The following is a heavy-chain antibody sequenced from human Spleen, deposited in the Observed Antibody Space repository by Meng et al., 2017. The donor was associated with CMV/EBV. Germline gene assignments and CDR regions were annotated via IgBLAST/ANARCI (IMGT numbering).Heavy chain of an antibody. CDR2: ISSSSSYI. CDR3: ARGTHDIWSGSPMDV. Sequence: GESLKISCAASGFTLDNYSMNWVRQAPGKGLEWVSSISSSSSYIYYADSVRGRLTISRDNAKNSVYLEMNDLRAEDTAVYYCARGTHDIWSGSPMDVWGQGSTVTVSS. J-gene: IGHJ6*02. CDR1: GFTLDNYS. V-gene: IGHV3-21*01. D-gene: IGHD3-3*01.